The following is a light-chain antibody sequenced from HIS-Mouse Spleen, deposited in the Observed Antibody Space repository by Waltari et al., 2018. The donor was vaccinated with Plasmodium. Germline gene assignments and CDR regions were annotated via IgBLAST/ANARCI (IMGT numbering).Light chain of an antibody. V-gene: IGLV2-14*01. CDR2: EVS. J-gene: IGLJ1*01. CDR1: SSDVGGYNY. CDR3: SSYTSSSTLDV. Sequence: QSALTQPASVSGSPGQSITISCPGPSSDVGGYNYVSWSQKPPGKAPKLIIYEVSNPPSGVSIRFSGSKSGNTASLTISGLQAEDEADYYCSSYTSSSTLDVFGTGTKVTVL.